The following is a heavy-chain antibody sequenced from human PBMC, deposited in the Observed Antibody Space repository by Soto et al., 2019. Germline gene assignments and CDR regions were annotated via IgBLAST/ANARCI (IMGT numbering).Heavy chain of an antibody. Sequence: RHSVASCRGILSTYNIDVIQKAPGKGLEWVAYINLYSRTIYYAESVKGRFSITRDHAKNSVFLQMNSLRDEDTALCSCVRDGGRGSDMDVWGPGPLVTV. CDR1: RGILSTYN. CDR3: VRDGGRGSDMDV. CDR2: INLYSRTI. D-gene: IGHD3-16*01. V-gene: IGHV3-48*02. J-gene: IGHJ6*02.